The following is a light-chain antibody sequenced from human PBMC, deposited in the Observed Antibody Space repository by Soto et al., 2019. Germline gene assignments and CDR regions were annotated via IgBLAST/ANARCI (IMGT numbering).Light chain of an antibody. V-gene: IGLV3-21*04. Sequence: SSELTQPPSVSVAPGKTARITCGGTNIGSKSVHWYQQKPGQAPVLVIYYDSDRPSGIPERFSGSNSGNTATLTISRVEAGDEADYYCQVWDSSSDLHVVFGGGTKLTVL. CDR1: NIGSKS. J-gene: IGLJ2*01. CDR3: QVWDSSSDLHVV. CDR2: YDS.